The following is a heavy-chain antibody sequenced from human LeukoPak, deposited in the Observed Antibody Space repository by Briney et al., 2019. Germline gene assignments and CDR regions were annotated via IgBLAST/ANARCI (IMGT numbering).Heavy chain of an antibody. CDR2: IYYSGST. V-gene: IGHV4-59*01. CDR3: VRMPDILTGLDS. J-gene: IGHJ4*02. Sequence: PSETLSLTCTVSGGFISGYYWNWIRQPPGKGLEWIAYIYYSGSTNYNPSLKSRVTISLDTSKNQFSLKLSSVTTADTAVYYCVRMPDILTGLDSWGQGTLVTVSS. D-gene: IGHD3-9*01. CDR1: GGFISGYY.